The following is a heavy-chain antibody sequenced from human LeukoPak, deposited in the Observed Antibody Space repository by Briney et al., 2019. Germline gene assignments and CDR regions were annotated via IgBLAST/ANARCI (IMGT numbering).Heavy chain of an antibody. CDR2: INPNNGGT. D-gene: IGHD4-17*01. J-gene: IGHJ4*02. CDR3: ARKRDGDYFPDY. Sequence: ASVKVSCKASGYTFTSYGISWVRQAPGQGLEWMGWINPNNGGTKYAQRFQGRVTMTTDTSINTVHVELTRLTSDDTAVYYCARKRDGDYFPDYWGQGTLVTVSS. V-gene: IGHV1-2*02. CDR1: GYTFTSYG.